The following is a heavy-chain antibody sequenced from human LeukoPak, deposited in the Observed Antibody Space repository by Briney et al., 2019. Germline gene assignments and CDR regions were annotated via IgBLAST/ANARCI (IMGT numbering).Heavy chain of an antibody. CDR3: ARGRLSGWVDAFDI. CDR1: GFTFSSYA. Sequence: GGSLRLSCAASGFTFSSYAMHLVRQAPGKGLEWVAVISYDGSNKYYADSVKGRFTISRDNAKNSLYLQMNSLRAEDTAVYYCARGRLSGWVDAFDIWGQGTMVTVSS. V-gene: IGHV3-30-3*01. CDR2: ISYDGSNK. J-gene: IGHJ3*02. D-gene: IGHD6-19*01.